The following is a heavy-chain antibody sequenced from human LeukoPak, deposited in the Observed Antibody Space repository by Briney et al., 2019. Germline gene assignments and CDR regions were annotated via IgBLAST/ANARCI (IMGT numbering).Heavy chain of an antibody. Sequence: GGSLSLSCAGSGFPFSTYNMNWVRQAPGKGLEWVSSISSSSSYIYYADSVKGRFTISRDNAKNSLYLQMNSLRDEDTAVYYCARRGDYYDTIDYWGQGTLVTVSS. CDR1: GFPFSTYN. CDR3: ARRGDYYDTIDY. CDR2: ISSSSSYI. V-gene: IGHV3-21*01. D-gene: IGHD3-22*01. J-gene: IGHJ4*02.